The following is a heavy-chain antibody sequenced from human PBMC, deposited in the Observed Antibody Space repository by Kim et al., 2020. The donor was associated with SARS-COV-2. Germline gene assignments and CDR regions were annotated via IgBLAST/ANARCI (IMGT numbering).Heavy chain of an antibody. CDR3: AREPYDQGSSGFYFGAFDA. V-gene: IGHV3-7*01. J-gene: IGHJ3*01. D-gene: IGHD3-22*01. CDR1: GFRFRNYW. Sequence: GGSLRLSCAGSGFRFRNYWMTWVRQAPGKGLEWLGNINSHGSEAVYVDSVKGRFTISRDNAKDLLYLQMNSLTAEDTAVYYCAREPYDQGSSGFYFGAFDAWGQGKRVIVST. CDR2: INSHGSEA.